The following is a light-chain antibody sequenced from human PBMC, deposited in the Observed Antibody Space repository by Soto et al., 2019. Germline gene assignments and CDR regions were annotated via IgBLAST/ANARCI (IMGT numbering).Light chain of an antibody. J-gene: IGKJ4*01. CDR2: DVS. V-gene: IGKV3-11*01. CDR1: QSVSSS. Sequence: EIVLTQSPATLSLSPGERATLSCRASQSVSSSLARYQQKPGQAPRLLIYDVSNRATGIPARFSGSGSGTHFTRTISSLAPEDFAVYYGQQRSNWPLTFGGGTKVEIK. CDR3: QQRSNWPLT.